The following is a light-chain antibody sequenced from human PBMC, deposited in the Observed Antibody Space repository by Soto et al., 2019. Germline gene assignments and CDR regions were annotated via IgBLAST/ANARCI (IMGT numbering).Light chain of an antibody. V-gene: IGKV2-28*01. CDR1: QSLLYNNTYNY. CDR3: MQALQSLT. J-gene: IGKJ5*01. CDR2: FGS. Sequence: DVVMTQSPLSLPVTLGQPASISCRSSQSLLYNNTYNYLDWYVQKPGQSPQLLIYFGSNRAPGVPDRFSGSGSGTDFTLKINRVEAEDVGTYYCMQALQSLTFGQGTRLET.